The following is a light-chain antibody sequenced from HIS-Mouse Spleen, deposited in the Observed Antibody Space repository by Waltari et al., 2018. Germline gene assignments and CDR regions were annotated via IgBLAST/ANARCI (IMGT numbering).Light chain of an antibody. CDR1: SSDVGSYTL. V-gene: IGLV2-23*01. CDR2: EGS. CDR3: CSYAGSSTWV. J-gene: IGLJ3*02. Sequence: QSALTPPASVSGSPGQSLPISCTGTSSDVGSYTLVPWYTQHPGKAPKLMIYEGSKRPSGVSNRFSGSKSGNTASLTISGLQAEDEADYYCCSYAGSSTWVFGGGTKLTVL.